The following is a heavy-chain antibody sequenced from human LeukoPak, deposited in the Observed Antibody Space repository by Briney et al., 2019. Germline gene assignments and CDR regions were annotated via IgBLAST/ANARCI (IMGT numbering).Heavy chain of an antibody. CDR1: GGSISSYY. D-gene: IGHD5-12*01. CDR3: ARQVGTILDY. CDR2: IYYSGTT. V-gene: IGHV4-59*01. Sequence: SETLSLTCTVSGGSISSYYWSWIRQPPGKGLEWIGYIYYSGTTNYNPSLKSRVTISVDTSKNQFSLKLSSVTAADTAVYYCARQVGTILDYWGQGTLVTVSS. J-gene: IGHJ4*02.